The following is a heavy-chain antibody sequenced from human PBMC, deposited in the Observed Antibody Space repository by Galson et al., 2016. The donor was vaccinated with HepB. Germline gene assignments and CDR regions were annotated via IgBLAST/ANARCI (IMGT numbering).Heavy chain of an antibody. D-gene: IGHD3-9*01. Sequence: SLRLSCASSGLTLANYAMGWFRQAPGKGLEWVGFIRNKVYGETTEYAASVKGRFTIARDNSKNIVYLQMNSRKGEDTAVYYCRGAGGRPFDWDPFDYWGQGTLVTVSS. V-gene: IGHV3-49*03. CDR2: IRNKVYGETT. J-gene: IGHJ4*02. CDR1: GLTLANYA. CDR3: RGAGGRPFDWDPFDY.